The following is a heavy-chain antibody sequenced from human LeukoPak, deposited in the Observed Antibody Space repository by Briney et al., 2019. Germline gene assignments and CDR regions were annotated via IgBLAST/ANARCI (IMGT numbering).Heavy chain of an antibody. V-gene: IGHV1-2*02. CDR2: INPNSGGT. J-gene: IGHJ3*01. Sequence: ASVKVSCKASGYTFTGYYMHWVRQAPGQGLEWMGWINPNSGGTNYAQKFQGRVTMTRDTSISTAYMELSRLRSDDTAVYYCARGDTLSDLNAFDLWGQGTMVTVSS. CDR3: ARGDTLSDLNAFDL. CDR1: GYTFTGYY.